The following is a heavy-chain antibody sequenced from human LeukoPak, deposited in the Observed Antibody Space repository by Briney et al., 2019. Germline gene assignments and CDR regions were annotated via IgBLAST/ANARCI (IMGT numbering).Heavy chain of an antibody. CDR1: GFTFSSYA. CDR3: AKAAKHSGWPVFDY. J-gene: IGHJ4*02. D-gene: IGHD6-19*01. CDR2: ISGSGGST. V-gene: IGHV3-23*01. Sequence: GGSLRLSCVASGFTFSSYAMSWVRQAPGKGLERVSAISGSGGSTYYADSVKGRFTISRDNSKNTLYLQMNGLRAEDTAVYYCAKAAKHSGWPVFDYWGQGTLVTVSS.